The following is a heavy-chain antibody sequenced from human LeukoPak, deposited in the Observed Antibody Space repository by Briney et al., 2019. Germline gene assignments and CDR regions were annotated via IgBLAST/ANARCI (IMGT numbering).Heavy chain of an antibody. Sequence: PGGSLRLSCAASGFTFSNYWMHWVRQAPGKGLVWVSRINSDGSSTTYADSVKGRFTISRDNAKNTLYLQMNSLRAEDTAVYFCARGTNWSPLDFDYWGQGTLVTVSS. CDR3: ARGTNWSPLDFDY. J-gene: IGHJ4*02. CDR1: GFTFSNYW. CDR2: INSDGSST. D-gene: IGHD1-20*01. V-gene: IGHV3-74*01.